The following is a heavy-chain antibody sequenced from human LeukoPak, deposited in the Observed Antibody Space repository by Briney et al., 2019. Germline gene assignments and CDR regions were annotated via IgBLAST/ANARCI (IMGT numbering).Heavy chain of an antibody. Sequence: GGSLRLSCAASGFTFSNYVMNWVRQAPGKGLEWVSPITSNSDYTYYTDSVKGRFTISRDNSKNTLFPQMNSLRAEDTAVYYCAKVDRSDSGGYSDYWGQGTLVTVSS. CDR1: GFTFSNYV. CDR2: ITSNSDYT. V-gene: IGHV3-23*01. J-gene: IGHJ4*02. D-gene: IGHD3-22*01. CDR3: AKVDRSDSGGYSDY.